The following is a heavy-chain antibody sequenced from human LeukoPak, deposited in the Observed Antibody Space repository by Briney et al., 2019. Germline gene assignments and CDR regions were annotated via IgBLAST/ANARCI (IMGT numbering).Heavy chain of an antibody. CDR1: GYTFTSYG. CDR2: ISAYSGNT. D-gene: IGHD3-9*01. Sequence: ASVKVSCKASGYTFTSYGISWVRQAPGQGLEWMGWISAYSGNTNYAQKLQGRVTMTTDTSTSTAYMELRSLRSDDTAVYYCARVGDILTGYYAWDDYWGQGTLVTVSS. J-gene: IGHJ4*02. CDR3: ARVGDILTGYYAWDDY. V-gene: IGHV1-18*01.